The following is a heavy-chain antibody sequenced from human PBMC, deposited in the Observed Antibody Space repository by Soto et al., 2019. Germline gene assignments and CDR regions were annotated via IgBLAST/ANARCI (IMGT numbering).Heavy chain of an antibody. V-gene: IGHV1-2*02. D-gene: IGHD1-26*01. Sequence: ASVKVSCKASGYTFTGYYMHWVRQAPGQGLEWMGWINPNSGGTNYAQKFQGRVTMTRDTSISTAYMELSRLRSDDTAVYYCARDAPKTGWKWDPNFDYWGQGTLVTVSS. CDR1: GYTFTGYY. J-gene: IGHJ4*02. CDR2: INPNSGGT. CDR3: ARDAPKTGWKWDPNFDY.